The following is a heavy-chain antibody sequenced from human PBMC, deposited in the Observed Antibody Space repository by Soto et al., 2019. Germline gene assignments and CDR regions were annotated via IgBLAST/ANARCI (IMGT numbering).Heavy chain of an antibody. CDR2: LDPSASYT. J-gene: IGHJ4*02. D-gene: IGHD3-10*01. CDR3: ARRHGSGSDIGY. V-gene: IGHV5-10-1*01. Sequence: EVQLVQSGAEANKPGESLRISCKGSGYSFTSYWISGVRQMPGKCLEWMGRLDPSASYTNYSPSFQDHVTISPGKSISTAYLQWSSLKASDTAMYYCARRHGSGSDIGYWGQGTLVTVSS. CDR1: GYSFTSYW.